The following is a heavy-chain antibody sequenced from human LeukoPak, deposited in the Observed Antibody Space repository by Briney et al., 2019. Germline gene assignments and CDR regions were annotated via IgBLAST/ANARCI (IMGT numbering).Heavy chain of an antibody. CDR2: ISYDGSNK. D-gene: IGHD4-17*01. J-gene: IGHJ5*02. CDR1: GFTFSSYG. CDR3: AKEEVTTVTTGFDP. Sequence: GGSLGLSCAASGFTFSSYGMHWVRQAPGKGLEWVAVISYDGSNKYYADSVKGRFTISRDNSKNTLYLQMNSLRAEDTAVYYCAKEEVTTVTTGFDPWGQGTLVTVSS. V-gene: IGHV3-30*18.